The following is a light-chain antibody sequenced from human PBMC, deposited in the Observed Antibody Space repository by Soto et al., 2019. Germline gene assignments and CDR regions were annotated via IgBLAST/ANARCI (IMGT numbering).Light chain of an antibody. CDR3: QQYNSYPWT. Sequence: DIQMTQSPSSLSASVGDRVTITCRASQDISNYVVWLQQKPGKAPKSLIYAASNLQSGVSSKFSGSGSGTDFTLTISSLQPEDFATYYCQQYNSYPWTFGQGTKVEIK. J-gene: IGKJ1*01. CDR1: QDISNY. V-gene: IGKV1-16*02. CDR2: AAS.